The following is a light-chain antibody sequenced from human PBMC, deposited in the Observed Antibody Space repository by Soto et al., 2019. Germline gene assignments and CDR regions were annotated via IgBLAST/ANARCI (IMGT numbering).Light chain of an antibody. CDR1: TGAVTSGHY. CDR2: DTT. J-gene: IGLJ2*01. Sequence: QAVVTQEPSLTVSPGGTVTLTCGSSTGAVTSGHYPFWFQQKPGQAPRTLIYDTTNKHSWTPARFSGSLLGDKAALTLSGAQPEDEAEYYCFLSYSGGRPAGVFGGGTKLTVL. V-gene: IGLV7-46*01. CDR3: FLSYSGGRPAGV.